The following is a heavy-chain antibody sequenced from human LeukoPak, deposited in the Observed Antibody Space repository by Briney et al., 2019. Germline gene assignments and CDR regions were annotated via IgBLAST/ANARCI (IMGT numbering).Heavy chain of an antibody. J-gene: IGHJ6*03. CDR1: EFIFSDYA. Sequence: GGSLRLSCAASEFIFSDYAMGWVRQAPGKGLEWVSTIDKTTYPTFYADSVKGRFTISRDNSKNTLYLQVNSLRAEDTAVYYCAREFHYYYYMDVWGKGTTVTVSS. CDR2: IDKTTYPT. CDR3: AREFHYYYYMDV. V-gene: IGHV3-23*01.